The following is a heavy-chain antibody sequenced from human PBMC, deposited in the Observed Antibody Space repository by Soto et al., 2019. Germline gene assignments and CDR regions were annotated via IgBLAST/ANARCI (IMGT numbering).Heavy chain of an antibody. CDR1: GGSISSGGNY. Sequence: SETRSLTCTVSGGSISSGGNYLSCLRQPPWKGLEWIGYIYYSGSTYYNPSLKSRVTISVDTSKNQFSLNLNSVTAADTAVYYCARESNPALSFWSSYYPRSIDYWGQGTLVTGSS. J-gene: IGHJ4*02. CDR3: ARESNPALSFWSSYYPRSIDY. V-gene: IGHV4-30-4*01. CDR2: IYYSGST. D-gene: IGHD3-3*01.